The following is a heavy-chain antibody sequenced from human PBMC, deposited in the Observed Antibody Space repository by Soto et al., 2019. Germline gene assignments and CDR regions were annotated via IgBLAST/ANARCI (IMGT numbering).Heavy chain of an antibody. CDR1: GSTFSKAW. V-gene: IGHV3-15*01. J-gene: IGHJ4*02. CDR3: TTAAGPTADS. D-gene: IGHD1-26*01. Sequence: QLVESGGGLVEPGGSLRLSCVDSGSTFSKAWMSWVRQAPGKGLEWIGRIKSKTEGGTTQYVAAVKGRFTISRDDSKRTLFLQMTSQESGATAIYCCTTAAGPTADSWGQGTLVAVS. CDR2: IKSKTEGGTT.